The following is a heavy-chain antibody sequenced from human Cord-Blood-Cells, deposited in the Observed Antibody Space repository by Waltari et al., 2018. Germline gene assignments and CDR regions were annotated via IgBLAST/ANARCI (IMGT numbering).Heavy chain of an antibody. V-gene: IGHV5-51*01. D-gene: IGHD5-18*01. J-gene: IGHJ4*02. CDR3: ASPGGYSYAPLGY. CDR2: IYPGDSDT. CDR1: GYSFTSYW. Sequence: EVQLVQSGPEVKKPAASLKISCKGSGYSFTSYWIGWVSQMPGKGLEWMGIIYPGDSDTRYSPSFQGQVTISADKSISTAYLQWSSLKASDTAMYYCASPGGYSYAPLGYWGQGTLVTVSS.